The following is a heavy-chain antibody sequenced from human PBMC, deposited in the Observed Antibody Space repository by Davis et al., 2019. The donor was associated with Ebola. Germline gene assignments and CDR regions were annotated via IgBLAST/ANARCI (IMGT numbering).Heavy chain of an antibody. D-gene: IGHD1-26*01. CDR1: RCTFSSYA. CDR3: ASPQWELSSNPHGAFDI. Sequence: SVPVSCKASRCTFSSYAISWVRQAPRQGLEWMGRIIPILGIANYAQKFQGRVTITADKSTSTAYMELSSLRSEDTAVYYCASPQWELSSNPHGAFDIWGQGTMVTVSS. V-gene: IGHV1-69*04. J-gene: IGHJ3*02. CDR2: IIPILGIA.